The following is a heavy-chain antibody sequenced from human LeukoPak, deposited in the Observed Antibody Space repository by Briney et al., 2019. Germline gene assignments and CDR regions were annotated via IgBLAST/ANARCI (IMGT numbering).Heavy chain of an antibody. Sequence: SLRLSCAASGFAFSTNWMHWVRQAPGKGLVWVSHITSDGSSTTYADSVKGRFTISRDNAENTLYLQMNSLRDEDTAVYYCARDKEGSLDYWGQGTLVTAST. CDR1: GFAFSTNW. CDR2: ITSDGSST. CDR3: ARDKEGSLDY. J-gene: IGHJ4*02. D-gene: IGHD3-10*01. V-gene: IGHV3-74*03.